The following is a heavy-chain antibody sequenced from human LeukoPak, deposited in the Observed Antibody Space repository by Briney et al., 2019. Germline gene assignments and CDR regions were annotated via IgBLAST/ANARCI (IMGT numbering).Heavy chain of an antibody. D-gene: IGHD1-26*01. CDR2: ISSSSSTI. V-gene: IGHV3-48*02. CDR3: APHRDGSYPFDY. CDR1: GFTFSSYS. Sequence: GGSLRLSCAASGFTFSSYSMNWVRQAPGKGLEWISYISSSSSTIYYADSVKGRFTISRDNAKNSLYLQMNSLRDEDTAVYSCAPHRDGSYPFDYWGQGTLVAVSS. J-gene: IGHJ4*02.